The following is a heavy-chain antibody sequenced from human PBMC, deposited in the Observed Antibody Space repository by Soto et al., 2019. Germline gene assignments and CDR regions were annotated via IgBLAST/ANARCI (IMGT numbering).Heavy chain of an antibody. CDR2: IYYSGST. Sequence: SETLSLTCTVSGGSISSYYWSWIRQPPGKGLEWIGYIYYSGSTNYNPSLKSRVTISVDTSKNQFSLKLSSVTAADTAVYYCARKWLLRTSNAFDIWGQGTVVTVSS. CDR3: ARKWLLRTSNAFDI. V-gene: IGHV4-59*08. J-gene: IGHJ3*02. D-gene: IGHD3-22*01. CDR1: GGSISSYY.